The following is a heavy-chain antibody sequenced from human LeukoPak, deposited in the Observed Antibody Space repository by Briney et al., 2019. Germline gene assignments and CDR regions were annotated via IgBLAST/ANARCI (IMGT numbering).Heavy chain of an antibody. CDR1: GFTFSSYS. CDR3: ARYTPTGLLDY. D-gene: IGHD2-2*02. J-gene: IGHJ4*02. CDR2: ISSSSSTI. Sequence: GGSLRLSCAASGFTFSSYSMNWVRQAPGKGLEWVSYISSSSSTIYYADSVKGRFTISRDNAKNSLYLQMNSLRAEDTAVYYCARYTPTGLLDYWGQGTLVTVSS. V-gene: IGHV3-48*04.